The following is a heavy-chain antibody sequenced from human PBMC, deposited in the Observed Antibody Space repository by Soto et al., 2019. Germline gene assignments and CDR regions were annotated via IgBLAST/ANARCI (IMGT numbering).Heavy chain of an antibody. Sequence: QVQLQESGPGLVKPSETLSLTCTFSGDYLNSCAYYWTLIRQSPGRGLEWIGHIYHTGSTNYNPSLRSRLTISLDTSKNHFSLTLRSVNAVDTGVYYCARSWGGDGYSHWGQGTLVTVSS. CDR3: ARSWGGDGYSH. CDR1: GDYLNSCAYY. D-gene: IGHD2-15*01. J-gene: IGHJ4*02. CDR2: IYHTGST. V-gene: IGHV4-61*03.